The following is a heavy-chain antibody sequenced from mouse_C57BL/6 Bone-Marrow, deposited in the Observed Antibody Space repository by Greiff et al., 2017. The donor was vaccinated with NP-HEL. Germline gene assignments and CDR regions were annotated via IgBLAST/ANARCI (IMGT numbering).Heavy chain of an antibody. CDR2: INPNNGGT. CDR1: GYTFTDYY. Sequence: VQLQQSGPELVKPGASVKISCKASGYTFTDYYMNWVKQSHGKSLEWIGDINPNNGGTSYNQKFKGKATLTVDKSSSTAYMELRSLTSEDSAVYYCAKIYYYGSSYFDYWGLGTTLTVSS. D-gene: IGHD1-1*01. V-gene: IGHV1-26*01. CDR3: AKIYYYGSSYFDY. J-gene: IGHJ2*01.